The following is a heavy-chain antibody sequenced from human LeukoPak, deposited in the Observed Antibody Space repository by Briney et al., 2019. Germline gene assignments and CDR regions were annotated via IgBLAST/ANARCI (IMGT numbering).Heavy chain of an antibody. CDR3: ARRQDTAMVAFDY. Sequence: NSSETLSLTCTVSGGSISSSSYYWGWIRQPPGKGLEWIGSIYYSGSTYYNPSLKRRVTISVDTSKNQFTLKLTSVTAADTAVYYCARRQDTAMVAFDYWGQGTLVTVSS. J-gene: IGHJ4*02. CDR2: IYYSGST. V-gene: IGHV4-39*01. CDR1: GGSISSSSYY. D-gene: IGHD5-18*01.